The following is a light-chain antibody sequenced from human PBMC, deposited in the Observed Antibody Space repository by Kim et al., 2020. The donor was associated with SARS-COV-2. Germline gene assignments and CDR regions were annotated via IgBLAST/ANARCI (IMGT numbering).Light chain of an antibody. CDR2: STN. CDR1: SGSVSTSYY. Sequence: QAVVTQEPSFSVSPGGTVTLTCGLSSGSVSTSYYPSWYQQTPGQAPRTLIYSTNTRSSGVPDRFSGSNLGNKAALTITGGQADDESDYYCVLYMGSGAWVFGGGAQLTVL. CDR3: VLYMGSGAWV. J-gene: IGLJ3*02. V-gene: IGLV8-61*01.